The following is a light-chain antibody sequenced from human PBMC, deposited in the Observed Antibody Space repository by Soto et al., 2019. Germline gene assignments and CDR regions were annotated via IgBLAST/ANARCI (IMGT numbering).Light chain of an antibody. J-gene: IGLJ1*01. CDR2: DVY. Sequence: QSVLTQPASVSGSPGQSITISCAGTSSDVGRYMYVSWYQQHPGKAPKLIIYDVYNRPSGVSNRFSGSKSGNTASLTISGLQAEDEAGYYCTSYTSTSTPYVFGGGTKVTVL. CDR1: SSDVGRYMY. CDR3: TSYTSTSTPYV. V-gene: IGLV2-14*01.